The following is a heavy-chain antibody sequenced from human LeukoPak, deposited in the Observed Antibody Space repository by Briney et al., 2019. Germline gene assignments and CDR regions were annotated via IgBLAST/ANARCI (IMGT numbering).Heavy chain of an antibody. CDR1: GFTFRDYA. CDR2: IRSKVYGGTT. J-gene: IGHJ3*02. D-gene: IGHD3-22*01. Sequence: GGSLRLSCTGFGFTFRDYAVSWVRQAPGKGLVCIGFIRSKVYGGTTEYAASVKGRFTISRDDSKSIAYLQMNSLKTEGTAVYYCTRDPYYFDSSGYYHHAFDIWGQGTMVAVSS. CDR3: TRDPYYFDSSGYYHHAFDI. V-gene: IGHV3-49*04.